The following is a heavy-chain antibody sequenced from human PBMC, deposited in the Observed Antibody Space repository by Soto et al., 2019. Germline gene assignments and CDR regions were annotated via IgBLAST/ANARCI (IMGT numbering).Heavy chain of an antibody. J-gene: IGHJ6*02. D-gene: IGHD2-15*01. CDR1: GFTFSSYA. Sequence: EVQLLDSGGGVVQPGGSLSLSCAASGFTFSSYAMSWVRQAPGKGLEWVSAISGSGGSTYYADSVRGRFTISRDNSNNTLYLQISSLRAEDTAVYYCANDIGYCSGGSCYFFDYYGLDVSGQGTTVTVSS. CDR3: ANDIGYCSGGSCYFFDYYGLDV. CDR2: ISGSGGST. V-gene: IGHV3-23*01.